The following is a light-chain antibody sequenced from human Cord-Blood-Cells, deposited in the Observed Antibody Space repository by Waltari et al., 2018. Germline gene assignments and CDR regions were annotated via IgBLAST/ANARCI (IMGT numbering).Light chain of an antibody. CDR1: QSFSSY. Sequence: DIQMTQSPSSLSASVGDRVTITCRASQSFSSYLNWYQQKPGKAPKLLIYAASSLQSGVPSRFSGSGSGTDFTLTISSLQPEDFATYYCQQSYNTPWTFGQGTKVEIK. CDR2: AAS. J-gene: IGKJ1*01. CDR3: QQSYNTPWT. V-gene: IGKV1-39*01.